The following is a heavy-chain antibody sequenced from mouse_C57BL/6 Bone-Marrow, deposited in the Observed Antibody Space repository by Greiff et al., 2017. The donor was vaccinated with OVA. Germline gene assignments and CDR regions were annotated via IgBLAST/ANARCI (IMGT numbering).Heavy chain of an antibody. V-gene: IGHV1-54*01. CDR3: ARRSNYPMDY. CDR2: INPGSGGT. J-gene: IGHJ4*01. D-gene: IGHD2-5*01. Sequence: QVQLQQSGAELVRPGTSVKVSCKASGYAFTNYLIEWVKQRPGQGLEWIGVINPGSGGTNYNEQFKGKATLTADKSSSTAYMQLSSLTSEDSAVYFCARRSNYPMDYWGQGTSVTVSS. CDR1: GYAFTNYL.